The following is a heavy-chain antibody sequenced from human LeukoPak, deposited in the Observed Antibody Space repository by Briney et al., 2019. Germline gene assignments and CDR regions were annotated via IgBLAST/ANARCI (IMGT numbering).Heavy chain of an antibody. CDR1: GFTFSSYA. J-gene: IGHJ5*02. Sequence: GGSLRLSCAASGFTFSSYAMSWVRQAPGKGLEWVSAISGSGGSTYYADSVKGRFTISRDNSKNTLYLQMNSLRAEDTAVYYCAKGGYCGGGSCHTPADWFDPWGQGTLVTVSS. CDR3: AKGGYCGGGSCHTPADWFDP. CDR2: ISGSGGST. V-gene: IGHV3-23*01. D-gene: IGHD2-15*01.